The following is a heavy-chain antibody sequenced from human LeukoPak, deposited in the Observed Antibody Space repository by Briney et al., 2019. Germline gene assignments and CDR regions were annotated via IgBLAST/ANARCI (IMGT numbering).Heavy chain of an antibody. V-gene: IGHV4-61*02. J-gene: IGHJ4*02. CDR3: ARGIADPYSFDS. Sequence: SQTLSLTCTVSGGSISSGGYYWSWIRQHPGKGLEWIGRIYSTGSTNYSPSLKSRVTMSVDKSKNQFSLNLSSVTAADTAVYYCARGIADPYSFDSWGQGILVTVSS. CDR1: GGSISSGGYY. D-gene: IGHD6-13*01. CDR2: IYSTGST.